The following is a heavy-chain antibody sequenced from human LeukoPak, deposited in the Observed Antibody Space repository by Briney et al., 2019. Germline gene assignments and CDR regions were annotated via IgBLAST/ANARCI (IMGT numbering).Heavy chain of an antibody. D-gene: IGHD5-18*01. J-gene: IGHJ4*02. CDR3: AKDITAMVKISHASFDY. CDR1: GFTFSSYA. V-gene: IGHV3-30*04. Sequence: PGGSLRLSCAASGFTFSSYAMHWVRQAPGKGLEWVAVISYDGSNKYYADSVKGRFTISRDNSKNTLYLQMNSLRAEDTAVYYCAKDITAMVKISHASFDYWGQGSLVTVSS. CDR2: ISYDGSNK.